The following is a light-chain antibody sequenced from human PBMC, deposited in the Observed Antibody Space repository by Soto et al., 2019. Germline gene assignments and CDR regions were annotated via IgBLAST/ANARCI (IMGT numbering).Light chain of an antibody. V-gene: IGLV2-8*01. CDR1: SSDVGDYNY. CDR3: SSYAGSNKEV. CDR2: EVI. Sequence: QSVLTQPPSASGSPGQSVTISCTGTSSDVGDYNYVSWYQQHSGKAPKLIIYEVIKRPSGVPDRFSGSESGNTASLTVSGLQAEDEADYYCSSYAGSNKEVFGTGTKVTVL. J-gene: IGLJ1*01.